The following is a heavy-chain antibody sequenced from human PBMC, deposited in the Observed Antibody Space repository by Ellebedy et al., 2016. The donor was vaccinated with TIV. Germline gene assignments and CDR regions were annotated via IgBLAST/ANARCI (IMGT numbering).Heavy chain of an antibody. D-gene: IGHD4-23*01. CDR2: IDWDDDK. CDR1: GFSLTPGAVG. CDR3: ARTEPTTVAYFDY. V-gene: IGHV2-70*11. Sequence: SGPTLVKPTQTLTLTCTFSGFSLTPGAVGVGVGWIRQPPGKALEWLARIDWDDDKYYSTSLKTRLTISKDTSKNQVVLTMTNMDPVDTATYYCARTEPTTVAYFDYWGQGTLVTVSS. J-gene: IGHJ4*02.